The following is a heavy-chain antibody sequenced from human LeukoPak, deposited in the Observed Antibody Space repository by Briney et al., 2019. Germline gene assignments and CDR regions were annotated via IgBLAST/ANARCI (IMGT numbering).Heavy chain of an antibody. Sequence: GASVKVSCKASGYTFTSYYMHWVRQAPGQGLEWMGIINPSGGSTSYAQKFQGRVTMTRDTSTSTVYMELSSLRSEDTAVYYCAGGGGDFWSGYWSDPWGQGTLVTVSS. J-gene: IGHJ5*02. CDR1: GYTFTSYY. D-gene: IGHD3-3*01. V-gene: IGHV1-46*01. CDR3: AGGGGDFWSGYWSDP. CDR2: INPSGGST.